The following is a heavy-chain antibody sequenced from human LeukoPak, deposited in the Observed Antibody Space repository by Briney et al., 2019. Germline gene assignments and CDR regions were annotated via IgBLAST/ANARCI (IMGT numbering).Heavy chain of an antibody. J-gene: IGHJ4*02. CDR1: GFTFRSYV. D-gene: IGHD5-24*01. CDR2: ISGSGGST. Sequence: GGPLRLSRAASGFTFRSYVMSWVRQAPGKGLEWVSAISGSGGSTYYADSVKGRFTISRDNSKNTLYLQMNSLRAEDTAVYYCAKLKSYNWIDYWGQGTLVTVSS. CDR3: AKLKSYNWIDY. V-gene: IGHV3-23*01.